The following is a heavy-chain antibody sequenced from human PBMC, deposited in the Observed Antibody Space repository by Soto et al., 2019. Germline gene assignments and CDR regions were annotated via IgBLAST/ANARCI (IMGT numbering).Heavy chain of an antibody. CDR3: AGESTGYCSGGSCAKINWLDX. J-gene: IGHJ5*02. CDR1: GGSISSYY. CDR2: IYYSGST. Sequence: SETLSLTCTVSGGSISSYYWSWIRQPPGKGLEWIGYIYYSGSTNYNPSLKSRVTIAVDTSKNQFSLKLSSVTAADTAVYHCAGESTGYCSGGSCAKINWLDXWGKGSLVTVS. D-gene: IGHD2-15*01. V-gene: IGHV4-59*01.